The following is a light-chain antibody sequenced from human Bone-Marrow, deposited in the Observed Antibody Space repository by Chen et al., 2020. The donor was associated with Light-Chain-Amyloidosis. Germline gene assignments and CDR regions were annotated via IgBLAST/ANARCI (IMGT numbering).Light chain of an antibody. Sequence: SYELTQPPSVSVSPGQTARITCSGDDLPTKYAYWYQQKPGQAPVLVIHRDTEMPSGIAERFSGSSSGTTATFTISGVQAEDEADYHCQSADSSGTYEVIFGGGTKLTV. CDR3: QSADSSGTYEVI. J-gene: IGLJ2*01. CDR2: RDT. V-gene: IGLV3-25*03. CDR1: DLPTKY.